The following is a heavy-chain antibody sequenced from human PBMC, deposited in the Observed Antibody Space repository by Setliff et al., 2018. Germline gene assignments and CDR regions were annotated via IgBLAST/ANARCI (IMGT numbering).Heavy chain of an antibody. CDR1: GGTFTTYA. D-gene: IGHD3-9*01. J-gene: IGHJ6*03. Sequence: SVKVSCKASGGTFTTYAITWVRQAPGQGLEWMGGIIPRFSTANIAQNFQGRVTISADESTITVYMELSSLRSEDTAVYYCARPARPNRYYNYMDVWGKGTKVTVSS. V-gene: IGHV1-69*13. CDR2: IIPRFSTA. CDR3: ARPARPNRYYNYMDV.